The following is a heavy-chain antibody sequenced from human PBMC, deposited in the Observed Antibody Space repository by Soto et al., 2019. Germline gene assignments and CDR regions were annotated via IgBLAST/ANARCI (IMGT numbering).Heavy chain of an antibody. Sequence: SETLSLTCTVSGGSVSRNYWSWIRQTPGKGLEWIGYVSYTGNTNYNPSLKSRVTISMYTSKSQFSLNLTSVTAADTAVYYCARTTRTGLYVWSDPWGQGTLVTVSS. CDR1: GGSVSRNY. CDR3: ARTTRTGLYVWSDP. CDR2: VSYTGNT. J-gene: IGHJ5*02. D-gene: IGHD3-9*01. V-gene: IGHV4-59*02.